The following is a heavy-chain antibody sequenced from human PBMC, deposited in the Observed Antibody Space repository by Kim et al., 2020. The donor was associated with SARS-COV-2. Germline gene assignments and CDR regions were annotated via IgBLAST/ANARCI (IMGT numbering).Heavy chain of an antibody. CDR3: ARFMIGFGYYYGMDV. Sequence: GGSLRLSCAASGFTFSDYYMSWIRQAPGKGLEWVSYISSSSSYTNYADSVKGRFTISRDNAKNSLYLQMNSLRAEDTAVYYCARFMIGFGYYYGMDVWGQGTTVTVSS. V-gene: IGHV3-11*03. J-gene: IGHJ6*02. D-gene: IGHD3-10*01. CDR1: GFTFSDYY. CDR2: ISSSSSYT.